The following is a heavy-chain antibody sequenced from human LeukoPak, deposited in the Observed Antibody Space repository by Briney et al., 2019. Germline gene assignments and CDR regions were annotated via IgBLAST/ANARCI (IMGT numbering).Heavy chain of an antibody. CDR1: GDSVSSNSAA. V-gene: IGHV6-1*01. J-gene: IGHJ4*02. CDR2: TYYRSKWYN. Sequence: SQTLSLTCAISGDSVSSNSAAWNWIRQSPSRGLEWLGRTYYRSKWYNDYAVSVKSRITINPDTSKNQFSLQLNSVTPEDTAVYYCARELGYYGSGSYYNNDAFGYWGQGTLVTVSS. CDR3: ARELGYYGSGSYYNNDAFGY. D-gene: IGHD3-10*01.